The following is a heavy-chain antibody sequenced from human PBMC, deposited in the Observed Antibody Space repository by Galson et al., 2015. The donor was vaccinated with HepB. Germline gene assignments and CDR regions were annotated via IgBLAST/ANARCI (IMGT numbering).Heavy chain of an antibody. CDR2: ISTNGATI. D-gene: IGHD6-19*01. J-gene: IGHJ4*02. CDR3: ATDIRHNSGCFALDS. V-gene: IGHV3-48*04. CDR1: GFTFSSYT. Sequence: SLRLSCAASGFTFSSYTMNWVRQTPGRGLQWLSYISTNGATIHYADSVKGRFTIARDNSKNTVWLEMNTLSAEDTAVYYYATDIRHNSGCFALDSWGQGALVTVSS.